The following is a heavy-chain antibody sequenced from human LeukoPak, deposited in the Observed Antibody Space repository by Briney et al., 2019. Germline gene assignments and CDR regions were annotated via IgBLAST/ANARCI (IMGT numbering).Heavy chain of an antibody. CDR3: AKDPEDCSSTSCYYYYYYGMDV. CDR1: GFTFSSYG. CDR2: ISYDGSNK. V-gene: IGHV3-30*18. D-gene: IGHD2-2*01. J-gene: IGHJ6*02. Sequence: GGSLRLPCAASGFTFSSYGMHWVRQAPGKGLEWVAVISYDGSNKYYADSVKGRFTISRDNSKNTLYLQMNSLRAEDTAVYYCAKDPEDCSSTSCYYYYYYGMDVWGQGTTVTVSS.